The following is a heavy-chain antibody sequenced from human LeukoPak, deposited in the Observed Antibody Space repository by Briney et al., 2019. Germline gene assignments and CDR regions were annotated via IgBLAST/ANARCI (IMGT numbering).Heavy chain of an antibody. CDR3: ARCRGSATPPSY. CDR2: INHSGST. CDR1: GGSFSGYY. J-gene: IGHJ4*02. V-gene: IGHV4-34*01. D-gene: IGHD3-10*01. Sequence: SETLSLTCAVYGGSFSGYYWSWIRQPPGKGLEWIGEINHSGSTNYNPSLKSRVTISVDASKNQFSLKLSSVTAADTAVYYCARCRGSATPPSYWGQGTLVTVSS.